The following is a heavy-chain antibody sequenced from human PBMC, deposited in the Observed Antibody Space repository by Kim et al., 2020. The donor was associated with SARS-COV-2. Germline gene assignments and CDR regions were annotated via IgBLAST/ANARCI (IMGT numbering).Heavy chain of an antibody. J-gene: IGHJ4*02. Sequence: LKIRVTISVDTSKNQFSLKLSSVTAADTAVYYCARELVAVAGTSLGYFDYWGQGTLVTVSS. CDR3: ARELVAVAGTSLGYFDY. V-gene: IGHV4-34*01. D-gene: IGHD6-19*01.